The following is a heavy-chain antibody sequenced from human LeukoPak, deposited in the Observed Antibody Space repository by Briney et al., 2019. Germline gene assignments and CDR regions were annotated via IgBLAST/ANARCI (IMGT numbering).Heavy chain of an antibody. D-gene: IGHD6-6*01. V-gene: IGHV4-4*07. CDR2: IYASGSA. Sequence: SETLSLTCTVSGGSISSYSWSWVRQPAGKGLEWIGRIYASGSANYNPSLKSRVTMSLDTSKNQFSLKLSSVTAADTAVYYCARKKLDDAFDIWGQGTMVTVSS. CDR3: ARKKLDDAFDI. CDR1: GGSISSYS. J-gene: IGHJ3*02.